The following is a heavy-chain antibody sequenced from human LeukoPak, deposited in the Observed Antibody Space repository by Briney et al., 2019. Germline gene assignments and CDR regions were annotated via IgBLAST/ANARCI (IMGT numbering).Heavy chain of an antibody. V-gene: IGHV3-30*18. CDR3: AKDSITMIWNAFDI. J-gene: IGHJ3*02. CDR2: ISYDGSNK. Sequence: TGGSLRLSCAASGFTFSSYGMHWVRQAPGKGLEWVAVISYDGSNKYYADSVKGRFTISRDNSKNTLYLQMNSLRAEDTAVYYCAKDSITMIWNAFDIWGQGTMVTVSS. CDR1: GFTFSSYG. D-gene: IGHD3-22*01.